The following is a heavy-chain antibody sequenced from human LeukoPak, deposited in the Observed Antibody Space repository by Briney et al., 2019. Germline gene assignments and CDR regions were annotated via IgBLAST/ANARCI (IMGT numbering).Heavy chain of an antibody. J-gene: IGHJ4*02. D-gene: IGHD3-10*01. V-gene: IGHV3-53*01. CDR2: FYRGGDR. CDR3: ARGGGSENHYAPWYFDY. CDR1: GFSVSSTY. Sequence: SGGSLRLSCAASGFSVSSTYMTWVRQAPGKGLEWVSIFYRGGDRHYADSVKGRFTISRDNSKNTLSLQMNNLRVEDTAMYYCARGGGSENHYAPWYFDYWGQGALVTVSS.